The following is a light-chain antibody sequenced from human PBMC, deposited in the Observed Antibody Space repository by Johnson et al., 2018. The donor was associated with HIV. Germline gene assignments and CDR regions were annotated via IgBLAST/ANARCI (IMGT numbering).Light chain of an antibody. J-gene: IGLJ1*01. CDR2: END. V-gene: IGLV1-51*02. CDR3: GTWDNSLSIGYV. CDR1: SSNIGSHY. Sequence: QSVLTQPPSVSAAPGQKVTISCSGSSSNIGSHYVSWYQQLPGTAPKLLIFENDKRPSGIPDRFSGSKSGTSATLGITGLQAGDEADYYCGTWDNSLSIGYVFGTGTKVTVL.